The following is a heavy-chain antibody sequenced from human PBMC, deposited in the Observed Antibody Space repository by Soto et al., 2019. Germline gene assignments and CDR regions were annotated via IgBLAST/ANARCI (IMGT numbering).Heavy chain of an antibody. CDR2: IYYSGST. CDR1: GDSISSGGYY. Sequence: SETLSLTCTVSGDSISSGGYYWSWIRQHPGKGLEWIGYIYYSGSTYYNPSLKSRVIISVDTSKSQFSLKLSSVTAADTAVYYCAKDSGYNYGYFRWFDPWGQGTLVTVSS. J-gene: IGHJ5*02. V-gene: IGHV4-31*03. CDR3: AKDSGYNYGYFRWFDP. D-gene: IGHD5-18*01.